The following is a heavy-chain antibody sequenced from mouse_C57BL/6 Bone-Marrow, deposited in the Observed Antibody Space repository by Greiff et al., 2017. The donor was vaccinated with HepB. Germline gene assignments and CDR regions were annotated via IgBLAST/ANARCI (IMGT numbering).Heavy chain of an antibody. CDR1: GYTFTEYT. V-gene: IGHV1-62-2*01. CDR3: AGHEGRYSNYDYYAMDY. Sequence: VQLQQSGAELVKPGASVKLSCKASGYTFTEYTIHWVKQRSGQGLEWIGWFYPGSGSIKYNEKFKDKATLTADKSSSTVYMELSRLTSEDSAVYVCAGHEGRYSNYDYYAMDYWGQGTSVTVSS. D-gene: IGHD2-5*01. CDR2: FYPGSGSI. J-gene: IGHJ4*01.